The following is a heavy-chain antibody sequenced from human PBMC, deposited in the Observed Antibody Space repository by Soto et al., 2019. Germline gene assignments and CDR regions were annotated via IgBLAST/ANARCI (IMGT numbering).Heavy chain of an antibody. CDR3: ARVGRAARFLDRRMGAFEI. V-gene: IGHV1-18*01. CDR2: ISAYNGNT. CDR1: GYTFTSYG. D-gene: IGHD3-3*01. J-gene: IGHJ3*02. Sequence: VKVLSKASGYTFTSYGISWVRHAPRQGLDWMGWISAYNGNTNYAQKLQGRVNMTTDTSTSTGYMGLRSLRSDDTAVYYCARVGRAARFLDRRMGAFEIWGQGTMVTVSS.